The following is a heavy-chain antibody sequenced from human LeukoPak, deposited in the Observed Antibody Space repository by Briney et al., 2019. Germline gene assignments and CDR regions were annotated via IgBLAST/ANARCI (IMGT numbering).Heavy chain of an antibody. CDR1: GFTFSSYS. D-gene: IGHD3-10*01. Sequence: PGGSLRLSCAASGFTFSSYSMNWVRQAPGKGLEWVSYISSSSSTIYYADSVKGRFTISRDNAKNSLYLQMNSLRAEDTAVYYCARRADGSGSSSYYYYMDVWGKGTTVTVSS. V-gene: IGHV3-48*01. CDR3: ARRADGSGSSSYYYYMDV. J-gene: IGHJ6*03. CDR2: ISSSSSTI.